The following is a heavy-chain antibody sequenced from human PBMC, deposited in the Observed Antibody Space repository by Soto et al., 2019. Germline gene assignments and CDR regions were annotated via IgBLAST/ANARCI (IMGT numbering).Heavy chain of an antibody. CDR3: ARGRKFYDSSGYYYGFDY. CDR1: GGSFSGYY. Sequence: QVQLQQWGAGLLKPSETLSLTCAVYGGSFSGYYWSWIRQPPGKGLEWIGEINHSGSTNYNPSLKSRLTISVDTTKNQFSLKLSSVTAADTAVSYCARGRKFYDSSGYYYGFDYWGQGTLVTFSS. D-gene: IGHD3-22*01. J-gene: IGHJ4*02. V-gene: IGHV4-34*01. CDR2: INHSGST.